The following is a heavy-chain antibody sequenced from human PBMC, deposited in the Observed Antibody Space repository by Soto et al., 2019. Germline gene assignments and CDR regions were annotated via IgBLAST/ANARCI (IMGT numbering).Heavy chain of an antibody. J-gene: IGHJ4*02. CDR3: AKDLGWCGEHPTPDFDY. CDR1: GFTFSSYG. Sequence: QVQLVESGGGVVQPGRSLRLSCAASGFTFSSYGMHWVRQAPGKGLEWVAVISYDGSNKYYADSVKGRFTISRDNSKNTRYLQMNSLRAEDTAVYYCAKDLGWCGEHPTPDFDYWGQGTLVTVSS. D-gene: IGHD3-10*01. V-gene: IGHV3-30*18. CDR2: ISYDGSNK.